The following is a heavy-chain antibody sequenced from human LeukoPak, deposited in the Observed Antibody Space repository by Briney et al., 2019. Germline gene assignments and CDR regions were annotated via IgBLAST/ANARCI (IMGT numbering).Heavy chain of an antibody. J-gene: IGHJ4*02. CDR3: ARDGDYDWNYRSGFDY. Sequence: GGSLRLSCAASGFTFSSYGMHWVRQAPGKGLEWVAVIWYDGSNKYYADSVKGRFTISRDNSKNTLYLQMNSLRAEDTAVYYCARDGDYDWNYRSGFDYWGQGTLVTVSS. CDR1: GFTFSSYG. CDR2: IWYDGSNK. V-gene: IGHV3-33*01. D-gene: IGHD1-7*01.